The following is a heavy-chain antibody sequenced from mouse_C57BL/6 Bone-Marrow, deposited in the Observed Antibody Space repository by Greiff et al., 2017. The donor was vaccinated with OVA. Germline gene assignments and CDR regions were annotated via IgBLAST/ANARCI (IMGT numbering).Heavy chain of an antibody. CDR3: ARKFYYSSYETVLAY. CDR2: IDPSDSYT. V-gene: IGHV1-69*01. J-gene: IGHJ3*01. D-gene: IGHD2-5*01. Sequence: QVQLQQPGAELVMPGASVKLSCKASGYTFTSYWMHWVKQRPGQGLEWIGEIDPSDSYTNYNQKFKGKSTLTVAKSSSTAYMKLSSLTSADSAVYYGARKFYYSSYETVLAYWGQGTLVTVSA. CDR1: GYTFTSYW.